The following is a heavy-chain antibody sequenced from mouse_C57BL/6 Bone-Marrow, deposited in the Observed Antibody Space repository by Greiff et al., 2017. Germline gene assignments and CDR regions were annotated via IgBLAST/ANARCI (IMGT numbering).Heavy chain of an antibody. CDR1: GYTFTSYW. CDR2: VDPSNSYT. CDR3: ARWYYGSKDY. V-gene: IGHV1-69*01. D-gene: IGHD1-1*01. J-gene: IGHJ2*01. Sequence: QVQLQQPGAELVMPGASVTLSCKASGYTFTSYWMHWVKQRPGQGLEWIGEVDPSNSYTNYNQKVKGKSTLTVDKSSSTAYMQLSSLTSEDTAVYYCARWYYGSKDYWGQGTTLTVSS.